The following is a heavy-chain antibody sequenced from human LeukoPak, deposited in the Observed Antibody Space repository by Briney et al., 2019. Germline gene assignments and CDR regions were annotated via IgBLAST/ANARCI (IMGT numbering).Heavy chain of an antibody. CDR3: AKDSLLIAAADYTYY. CDR2: ISGSGGST. J-gene: IGHJ4*02. Sequence: GGSLRLSCAASGFTFSTYSVNWVRQAPGKGLEGVSAISGSGGSTYYADSVKGRFTISRDNSKNTLYLQMNSLRAEDTAVYYCAKDSLLIAAADYTYYWGQGTLVTVSS. CDR1: GFTFSTYS. V-gene: IGHV3-23*01. D-gene: IGHD6-13*01.